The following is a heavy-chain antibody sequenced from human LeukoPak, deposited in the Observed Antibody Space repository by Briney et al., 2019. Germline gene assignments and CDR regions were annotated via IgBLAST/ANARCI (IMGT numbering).Heavy chain of an antibody. CDR2: ISGRGSHT. D-gene: IGHD3-22*01. Sequence: PGGSLRLSCAPSGLTFSSYPVRWVRQAPGRGREWVSSISGRGSHTYYRDSVKGRFTNSRDNSKNTVYLQMNSLRAEDTAVYYCASGSGGYSDDMCPYYYDSSGYYPFDYWGRGTLVTVSS. CDR1: GLTFSSYP. V-gene: IGHV3-23*01. CDR3: ASGSGGYSDDMCPYYYDSSGYYPFDY. J-gene: IGHJ4*02.